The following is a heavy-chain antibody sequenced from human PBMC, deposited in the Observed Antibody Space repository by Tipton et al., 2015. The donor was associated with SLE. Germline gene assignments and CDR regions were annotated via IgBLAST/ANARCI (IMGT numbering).Heavy chain of an antibody. CDR3: ARDSGYYYDSSGGY. D-gene: IGHD3-22*01. CDR1: GFTFSSYE. CDR2: ISSSGSTI. J-gene: IGHJ4*02. Sequence: SLRLSCAASGFTFSSYEMNWVRQAPGKGLEWVSYISSSGSTIYYADSVKGRFTISRDNAKNSLYLQMNSLRAEDTAVYYCARDSGYYYDSSGGYWGQGTLVTVSS. V-gene: IGHV3-48*03.